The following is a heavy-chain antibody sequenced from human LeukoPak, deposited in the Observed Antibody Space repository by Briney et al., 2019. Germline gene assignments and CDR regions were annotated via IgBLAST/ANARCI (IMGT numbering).Heavy chain of an antibody. CDR3: ARVNLWLSMGIDY. J-gene: IGHJ4*02. Sequence: PSETLSLTCTASGGSISSYYWSWIRQPPGKGLEWIGYIYYSGSTNYNPSLKSRVTISVDTSKNQFSLKLSSVTAADTAVYYCARVNLWLSMGIDYWGQGTLVTVSS. V-gene: IGHV4-59*01. CDR2: IYYSGST. D-gene: IGHD5-18*01. CDR1: GGSISSYY.